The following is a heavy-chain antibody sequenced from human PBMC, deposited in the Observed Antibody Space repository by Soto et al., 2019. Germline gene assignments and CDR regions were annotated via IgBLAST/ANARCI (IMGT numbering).Heavy chain of an antibody. D-gene: IGHD3-10*01. CDR3: AKDMVRGVITYYYYGMDV. CDR2: ISYDGSNK. J-gene: IGHJ6*02. CDR1: GFTFSSYG. Sequence: QVQLVESGGGVVQPGRSLRLSCAASGFTFSSYGMHWVRQAPGKGLEWVAVISYDGSNKYYADSVKGRFTISRDNSKNTLYLQMNSLRAEDTAVYYGAKDMVRGVITYYYYGMDVWGQGTTVTVSS. V-gene: IGHV3-30*18.